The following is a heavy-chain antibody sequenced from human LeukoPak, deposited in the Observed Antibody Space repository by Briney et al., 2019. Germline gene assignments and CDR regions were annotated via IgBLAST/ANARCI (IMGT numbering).Heavy chain of an antibody. CDR2: IYNSGST. CDR3: ARDKWERFSFYGMDV. CDR1: GGSISSYY. Sequence: SETLSLTCTVSGGSISSYYWSWIRQPAGKGLEWIGHIYNSGSTNYNPSLKGRVTMSVATSKNQFSLKLSSVTAADTAVYYCARDKWERFSFYGMDVWGQGTTVTVSS. D-gene: IGHD3-3*01. J-gene: IGHJ6*02. V-gene: IGHV4-4*07.